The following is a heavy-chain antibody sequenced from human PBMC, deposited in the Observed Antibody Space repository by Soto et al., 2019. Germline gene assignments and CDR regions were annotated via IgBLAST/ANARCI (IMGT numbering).Heavy chain of an antibody. J-gene: IGHJ4*02. CDR1: GGTFSSYA. D-gene: IGHD6-6*01. CDR3: ARGPSRIAASRSYLFDY. Sequence: SVKVSCKASGGTFSSYAISWVRQAPGQGLEWMGGIIPISGTANYAQKFQGRVTITADESTSTAYMELSSLRSEDTAVYYCARGPSRIAASRSYLFDYWGQGTLVTVSS. CDR2: IIPISGTA. V-gene: IGHV1-69*13.